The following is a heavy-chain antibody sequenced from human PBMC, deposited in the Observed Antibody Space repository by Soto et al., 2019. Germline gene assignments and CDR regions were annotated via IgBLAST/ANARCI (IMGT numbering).Heavy chain of an antibody. CDR3: ARVEYGDYLNYFDY. J-gene: IGHJ4*02. V-gene: IGHV3-33*01. D-gene: IGHD4-17*01. CDR1: GFTFSDYG. CDR2: IWYDGSRQ. Sequence: QVQLVESGGGVVQPGRSLRLSCAASGFTFSDYGMYWVRQAPGKGLEWVAMIWYDGSRQFYADSVKGRFTVPRDNSKNTLYLQMNSLRAEDTAVYYCARVEYGDYLNYFDYWGQGALVTVSS.